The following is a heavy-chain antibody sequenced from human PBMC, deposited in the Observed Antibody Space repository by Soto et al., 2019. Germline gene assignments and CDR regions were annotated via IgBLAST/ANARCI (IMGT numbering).Heavy chain of an antibody. D-gene: IGHD1-26*01. Sequence: RSLTGAMSGKSVASIRAGGRWVRQSPSRGLEWLGRTYYRSKWYYEYAVSVRGRITINPDTSKNQYSLQLNSVAREDTAVYFCARGHQYRGRIFHHRGQGSLVTV. CDR1: GKSVASIRAG. V-gene: IGHV6-1*01. CDR2: TYYRSKWYY. CDR3: ARGHQYRGRIFHH. J-gene: IGHJ4*01.